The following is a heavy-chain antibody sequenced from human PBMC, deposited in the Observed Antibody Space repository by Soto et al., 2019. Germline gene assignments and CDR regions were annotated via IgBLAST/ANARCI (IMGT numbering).Heavy chain of an antibody. V-gene: IGHV3-30*18. J-gene: IGHJ4*02. Sequence: HPGGSLRLSCAASGFTFSSYGMHWVRQAPGKGLEWVAVISYDGSNKYYADSVKGRFTISRDNSKNTLYLQMNSLRAEDTAVYYCAKDWKDSSSWYYFDYWGQGTLVTVSS. CDR1: GFTFSSYG. CDR2: ISYDGSNK. D-gene: IGHD6-13*01. CDR3: AKDWKDSSSWYYFDY.